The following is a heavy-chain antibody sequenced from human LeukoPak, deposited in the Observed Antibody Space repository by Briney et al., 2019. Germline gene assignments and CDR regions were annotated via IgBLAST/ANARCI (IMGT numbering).Heavy chain of an antibody. V-gene: IGHV3-23*01. CDR3: ASSEGIQLWFDY. D-gene: IGHD5-18*01. CDR1: GFTFSTYA. Sequence: PGGSLRLSCAASGFTFSTYAMSWVRQAPGKGLEWVSAISGSGGSTYYADSVKGRFTISRDNSKNTLYLQMNSLRAEDTAVYYCASSEGIQLWFDYWGQGTLVTVSS. J-gene: IGHJ4*02. CDR2: ISGSGGST.